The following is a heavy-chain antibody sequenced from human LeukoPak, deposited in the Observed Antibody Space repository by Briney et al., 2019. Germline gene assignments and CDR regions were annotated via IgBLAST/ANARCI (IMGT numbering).Heavy chain of an antibody. CDR2: INHSGST. CDR3: ERDIVVPAAITSSWFDP. V-gene: IGHV4-34*01. J-gene: IGHJ5*02. D-gene: IGHD2-2*01. Sequence: SETLSLTCAVYGGSFSGYYWSWIRQPPGKGLEWIGEINHSGSTNYNPSLKSRVTISVDTSKNQFSLKLSSVTAADTAVYYCERDIVVPAAITSSWFDPWGQGTLVTVSS. CDR1: GGSFSGYY.